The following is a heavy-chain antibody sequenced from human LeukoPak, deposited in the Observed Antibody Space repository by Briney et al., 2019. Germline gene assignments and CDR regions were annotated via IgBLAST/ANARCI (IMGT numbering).Heavy chain of an antibody. CDR2: INTYNGDT. CDR1: GYTFTTYG. CDR3: AKDRAAARNFDI. D-gene: IGHD2-2*01. J-gene: IGHJ4*02. Sequence: ASVKVSCKASGYTFTTYGINWVRQAPGQGLEWVGWINTYNGDTKYTQRFQGRVTMTTDTSTTTAYMELKNLRSDDTAIYYCAKDRAAARNFDIWGQGTLVTVS. V-gene: IGHV1-18*01.